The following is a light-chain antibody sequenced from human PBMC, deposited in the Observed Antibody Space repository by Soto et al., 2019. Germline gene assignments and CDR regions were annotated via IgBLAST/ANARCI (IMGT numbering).Light chain of an antibody. Sequence: QSVLTQPPSVSGSPGQSVAISCTGTSSDVGSYNRVSWYQQPPGAAPKLMIYEVSNRPSGVPDRFSGSKSGNTASLTISGLQTEDEADYYCCAYSTSGTHVFGTGTKVTVL. CDR2: EVS. CDR1: SSDVGSYNR. CDR3: CAYSTSGTHV. J-gene: IGLJ1*01. V-gene: IGLV2-18*02.